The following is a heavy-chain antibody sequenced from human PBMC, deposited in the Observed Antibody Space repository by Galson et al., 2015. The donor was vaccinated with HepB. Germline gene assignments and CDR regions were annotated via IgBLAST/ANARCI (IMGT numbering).Heavy chain of an antibody. V-gene: IGHV2-5*02. Sequence: PALVKPTQTLTLTCTFSGFSLSTSGVGVGWIRQPPGKALEWLALIYWDDDKRYSPSLKSRLAITKDTSKNQVVLTMTNMDPVDTATYYCAHRHPDCTNGVCYTYFDYWGQGTLVTVSS. D-gene: IGHD2-8*01. J-gene: IGHJ4*02. CDR1: GFSLSTSGVG. CDR3: AHRHPDCTNGVCYTYFDY. CDR2: IYWDDDK.